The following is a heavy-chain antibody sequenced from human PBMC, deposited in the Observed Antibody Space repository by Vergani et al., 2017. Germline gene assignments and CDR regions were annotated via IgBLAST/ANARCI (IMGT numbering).Heavy chain of an antibody. J-gene: IGHJ4*02. Sequence: EVQLVESGGGLVQPGGSLRLSCAASGFTFSSYSMNWVRQAPGKGLEWVSYISSSSSTIYYADSVKGRFTISRDNAKNSLYLQMNSLRAEDTAVYYCAREYQGFWSGYRHFDYWGQGTLVTISS. CDR2: ISSSSSTI. CDR1: GFTFSSYS. V-gene: IGHV3-48*04. D-gene: IGHD3-3*01. CDR3: AREYQGFWSGYRHFDY.